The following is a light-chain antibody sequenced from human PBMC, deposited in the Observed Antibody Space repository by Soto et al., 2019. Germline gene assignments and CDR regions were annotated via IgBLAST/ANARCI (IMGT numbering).Light chain of an antibody. V-gene: IGLV2-14*01. J-gene: IGLJ1*01. CDR2: EVS. CDR3: SAYTSSSTPCV. CDR1: SSDVGGYNY. Sequence: QSALTQPASVSGSPGQSITISCTGSSSDVGGYNYVSWYQQHPGKVPKLMIFEVSDRPSGVSNRFSGSKSGNTASLTISGLQAEYEADYFCSAYTSSSTPCVFGTGTKLTVL.